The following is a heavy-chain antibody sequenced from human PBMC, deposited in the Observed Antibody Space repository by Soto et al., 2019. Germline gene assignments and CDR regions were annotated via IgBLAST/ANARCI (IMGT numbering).Heavy chain of an antibody. D-gene: IGHD3-16*01. J-gene: IGHJ5*01. CDR3: ARAGGPSPPPDS. Sequence: GGSLRLSCAASGFTFNSYGMHWVRQAPGKGLEWVAVIWYDGNKKYYADSVKGRFTISRDNSKNTLYLQLNSLRAEDTAFYYWARAGGPSPPPDSWGQGTLVTVSS. CDR1: GFTFNSYG. V-gene: IGHV3-33*01. CDR2: IWYDGNKK.